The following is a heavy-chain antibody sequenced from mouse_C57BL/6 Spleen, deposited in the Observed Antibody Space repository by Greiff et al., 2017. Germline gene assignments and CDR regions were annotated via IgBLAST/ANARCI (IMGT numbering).Heavy chain of an antibody. CDR2: IYPRDGST. CDR3: ARWAYYGFYYCDY. Sequence: QVQLQQSDAELVKPGASVKISCKVSGYTFPDHTIHWMKQRPEQGLEWIGYIYPRDGSTKYNEKFKGKATLTADKSSSTSYMHLNSLTSDDSAVYFCARWAYYGFYYCDYWGQGTTLTVSS. V-gene: IGHV1-78*01. D-gene: IGHD1-1*01. CDR1: GYTFPDHT. J-gene: IGHJ2*01.